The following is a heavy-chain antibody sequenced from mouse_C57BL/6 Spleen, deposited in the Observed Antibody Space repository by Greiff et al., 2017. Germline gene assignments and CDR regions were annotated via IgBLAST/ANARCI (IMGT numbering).Heavy chain of an antibody. CDR2: IDPSDSYT. Sequence: QVQLKQPGAELVMPGASVKLSCKASGYTFTSYWMHWVKQRPGQGLEWIGEIDPSDSYTNYNQKFKGKSTLTVDKSSSTAYMQLSSLTSEDSAVYYCARVYYYGSSPYFDYWGQGTTLTVSS. J-gene: IGHJ2*01. V-gene: IGHV1-69*01. D-gene: IGHD1-1*01. CDR1: GYTFTSYW. CDR3: ARVYYYGSSPYFDY.